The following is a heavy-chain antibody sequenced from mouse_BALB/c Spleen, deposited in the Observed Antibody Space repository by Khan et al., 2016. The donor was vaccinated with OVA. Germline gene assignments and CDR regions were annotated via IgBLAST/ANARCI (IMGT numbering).Heavy chain of an antibody. D-gene: IGHD3-2*02. CDR3: AREEALYYFAY. Sequence: QVQLKQSGAELVRPGASVKLSCKTSGYTFTSYWIHWVKQRSGQGLEWIARIYTGTDNTYYNEKLKGKVTLTADKSSSTAYMQLSSLNSEDSAVYFCAREEALYYFAYWGQGTTVTVSS. CDR2: IYTGTDNT. CDR1: GYTFTSYW. J-gene: IGHJ2*01. V-gene: IGHV1-76*01.